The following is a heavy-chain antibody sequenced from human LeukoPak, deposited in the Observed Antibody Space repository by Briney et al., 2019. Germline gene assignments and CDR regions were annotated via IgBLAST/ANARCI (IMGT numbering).Heavy chain of an antibody. V-gene: IGHV1-18*01. CDR2: ISAYNGNT. D-gene: IGHD3-16*01. CDR3: ARGRAEYDYVWGSLPFDY. Sequence: ASVKVSCKASGYTFTSYGISWVRQAPGQGLEWMGWISAYNGNTNYAQKLQGRVTMTTDTSTSTAYMELRSLRSDDTAVYYCARGRAEYDYVWGSLPFDYWGQGTLVTVSS. J-gene: IGHJ4*02. CDR1: GYTFTSYG.